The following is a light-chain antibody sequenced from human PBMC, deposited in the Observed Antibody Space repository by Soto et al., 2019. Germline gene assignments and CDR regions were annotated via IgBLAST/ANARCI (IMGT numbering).Light chain of an antibody. Sequence: EIVLTQSPGALSLSPGERATLSCRASQTVSRSYLAWYHQKPGQAPRLLIYGASTRATGIPDRFSGIGSGTDFTLTISRLEPEDSVVYYCQQHDYLPITFGQGTRREIK. CDR1: QTVSRSY. CDR2: GAS. V-gene: IGKV3-20*01. J-gene: IGKJ5*01. CDR3: QQHDYLPIT.